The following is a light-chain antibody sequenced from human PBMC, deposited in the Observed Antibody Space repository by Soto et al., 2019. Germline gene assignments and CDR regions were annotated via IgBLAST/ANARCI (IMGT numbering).Light chain of an antibody. CDR1: QSVGAT. Sequence: EIVMTQSPVTLSVFPWERATLSCRASQSVGATVAWYHQRPGQAPRLLISGASTRATGVPARVSASGSGTAFTLTITSLQSEYFGVYYCQQYADWPTTFGQGTKV. CDR3: QQYADWPTT. J-gene: IGKJ1*01. CDR2: GAS. V-gene: IGKV3-15*01.